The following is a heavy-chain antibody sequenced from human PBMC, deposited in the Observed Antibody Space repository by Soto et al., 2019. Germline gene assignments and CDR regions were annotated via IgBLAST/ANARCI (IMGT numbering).Heavy chain of an antibody. CDR1: GYTFTSYY. CDR3: ARGLRGLFSFRFLEWKPPPQHDAIGI. J-gene: IGHJ3*02. CDR2: INPSGGST. D-gene: IGHD3-3*01. V-gene: IGHV1-46*01. Sequence: ASVKVSWKASGYTFTSYYMHWVRQAPGQGLEWMGKINPSGGSTSYAQKFQGRGTMTRDTSTSPVYMELSSLRSEDTAVYYCARGLRGLFSFRFLEWKPPPQHDAIGIWGQGTMVTVSS.